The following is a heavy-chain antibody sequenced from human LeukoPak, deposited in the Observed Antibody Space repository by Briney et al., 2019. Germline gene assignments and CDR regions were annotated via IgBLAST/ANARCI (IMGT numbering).Heavy chain of an antibody. CDR2: MTPNVGRT. CDR1: GYSFTSTD. CDR3: ARRSHYGFDV. V-gene: IGHV1-8*01. J-gene: IGHJ6*02. Sequence: ASVKVSCKANGYSFTSTDINRVRQAPGQGLEWMGWMTPNVGRTGYAQKFQGRVTMTRDTSISTAFMELSGLRPDDTAIYYCARRSHYGFDVWGQGTPVTVSS.